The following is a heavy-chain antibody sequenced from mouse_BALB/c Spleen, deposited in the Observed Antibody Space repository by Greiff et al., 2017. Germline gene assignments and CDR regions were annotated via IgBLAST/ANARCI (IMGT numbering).Heavy chain of an antibody. V-gene: IGHV3-1*02. J-gene: IGHJ3*01. CDR2: IHYSGST. CDR1: GYSITRGYS. CDR3: ARRATMMTTAWFAY. D-gene: IGHD2-4*01. Sequence: EVKLMESGPDLVKPSQSLSLTCTVTGYSITRGYSWHWIRQFPGKKLAWLGYIHYSGSTNYNPSLRSRISITQDTSKNQFFLQLNSVTTEDTATYYCARRATMMTTAWFAYWGEGTLATGS.